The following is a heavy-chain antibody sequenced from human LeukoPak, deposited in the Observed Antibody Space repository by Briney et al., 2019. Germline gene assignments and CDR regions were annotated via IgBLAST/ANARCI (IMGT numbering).Heavy chain of an antibody. Sequence: SETLSLTCAVYGGSFSGYYWSWIRQPPGKGLEWIGEINHSGSTNYNPSLKSRVTISVDTSKNQFSLKLTSVTAADTALYYCARLNGNFQNFYDYWGQGTLVTVSSGESSQRLWFDPWGQGTLVTVSS. CDR3: ARLNGNFQNFYDYWGQGTLVTVSSGESSQRLWFDP. CDR2: INHSGST. V-gene: IGHV4-34*01. D-gene: IGHD3/OR15-3a*01. J-gene: IGHJ5*02. CDR1: GGSFSGYY.